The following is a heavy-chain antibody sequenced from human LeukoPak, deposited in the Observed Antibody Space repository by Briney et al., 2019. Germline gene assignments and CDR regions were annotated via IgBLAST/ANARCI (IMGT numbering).Heavy chain of an antibody. CDR3: ARGAYSSSWYALIDY. CDR1: GFTFSSYS. J-gene: IGHJ4*02. V-gene: IGHV3-21*01. CDR2: ISSSSSYI. Sequence: PGGSLRLSCAASGFTFSSYSMNSVRQAPGKGLEWVSSISSSSSYIYYADSVKGRFTISRDNAKNSLYLQMNSLRAEDTAVYYCARGAYSSSWYALIDYWGQGTLVTVSS. D-gene: IGHD6-13*01.